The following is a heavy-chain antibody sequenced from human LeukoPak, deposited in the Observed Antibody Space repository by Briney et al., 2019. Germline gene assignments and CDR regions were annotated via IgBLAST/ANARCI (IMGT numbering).Heavy chain of an antibody. D-gene: IGHD3-10*01. Sequence: SETLSLTCTVSGYSISSGYYWGWIRQPPGKGLEWIGSIYHSGSTYYNPSLKSRVTISVDTSKNQFSLKLSSVTAADTAVYYCAGGLLWFGEDSVDCWGQGTLVTVSS. CDR1: GYSISSGYY. CDR2: IYHSGST. CDR3: AGGLLWFGEDSVDC. J-gene: IGHJ4*02. V-gene: IGHV4-38-2*02.